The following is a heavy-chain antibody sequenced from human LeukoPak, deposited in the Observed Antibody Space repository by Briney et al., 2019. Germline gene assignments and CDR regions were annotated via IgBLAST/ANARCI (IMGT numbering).Heavy chain of an antibody. CDR1: GFTFSSYA. D-gene: IGHD5-18*01. CDR2: ISGSGGST. J-gene: IGHJ4*02. Sequence: GGSLRLSCAASGFTFSSYAMSWVRQAPGKGLEWVSAISGSGGSTYYADSVKGRFTISRDNSKNTLYLQMNSLRAEDTAVYYCANLPRIGYSYGHVKYFDYWGQGTLVTVSS. CDR3: ANLPRIGYSYGHVKYFDY. V-gene: IGHV3-23*01.